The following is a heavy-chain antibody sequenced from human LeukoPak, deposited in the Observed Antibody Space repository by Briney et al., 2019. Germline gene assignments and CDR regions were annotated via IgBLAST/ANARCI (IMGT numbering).Heavy chain of an antibody. J-gene: IGHJ4*02. D-gene: IGHD6-19*01. CDR3: VKDSAGYSSGWYRYYFDY. Sequence: GGSLRLSCSASGFTFSSYAMHWVRQAPGKGLEYVSAISSNGGSTYYADSVKGRFTISRDNSKNTLYLQMSSLRAEDTAVYYCVKDSAGYSSGWYRYYFDYWGQGTLVTVPS. V-gene: IGHV3-64D*09. CDR2: ISSNGGST. CDR1: GFTFSSYA.